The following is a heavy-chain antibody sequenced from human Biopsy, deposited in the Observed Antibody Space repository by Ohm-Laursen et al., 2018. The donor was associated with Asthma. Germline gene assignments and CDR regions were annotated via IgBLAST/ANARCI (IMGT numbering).Heavy chain of an antibody. Sequence: SLRLSCVASGFAVSRDYMFWVRPAPGKGLEWVSVIYSGGTSHTADSVRGRFTISRDYSKNTLYLQMHSLRAEDTAVYYCARGDSSNWSHYYSDYWGQGTLVTVSS. CDR2: IYSGGTS. D-gene: IGHD3-22*01. V-gene: IGHV3-53*01. J-gene: IGHJ4*02. CDR1: GFAVSRDY. CDR3: ARGDSSNWSHYYSDY.